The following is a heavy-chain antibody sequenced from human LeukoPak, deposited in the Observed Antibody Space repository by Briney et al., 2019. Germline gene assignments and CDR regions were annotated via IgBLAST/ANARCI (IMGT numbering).Heavy chain of an antibody. CDR1: GITFSKVW. CDR2: ISSSGSTT. CDR3: ARDNYDSSGYYFD. D-gene: IGHD3-22*01. Sequence: PGGSLRLSCAASGITFSKVWMSWVRQAPGKGLEWVSYISSSGSTTHYADSVKGRFTISRDNAKKSLYLQMNSLRAEDTAVYYCARDNYDSSGYYFDWGQGTLVTVSS. V-gene: IGHV3-11*04. J-gene: IGHJ4*02.